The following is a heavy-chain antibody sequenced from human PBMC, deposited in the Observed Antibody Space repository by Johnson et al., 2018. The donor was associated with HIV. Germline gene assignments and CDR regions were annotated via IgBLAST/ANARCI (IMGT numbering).Heavy chain of an antibody. Sequence: SGGGVVQPGGSLRLSCAASGFTFSNAWMSWVRQAPGKGLEWVAVISYDGSNKYYADSVKGRFTISRDNSKNTLYLQMNSLRAEDTAVYYCARGGYSGYDPAGPNAFDIWGQGTMVTVSS. J-gene: IGHJ3*02. CDR2: ISYDGSNK. CDR3: ARGGYSGYDPAGPNAFDI. V-gene: IGHV3-30-3*01. CDR1: GFTFSNAW. D-gene: IGHD5-12*01.